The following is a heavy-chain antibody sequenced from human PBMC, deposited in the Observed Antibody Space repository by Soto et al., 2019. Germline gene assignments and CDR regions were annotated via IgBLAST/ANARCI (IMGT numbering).Heavy chain of an antibody. CDR1: GFTFSGPA. D-gene: IGHD6-13*01. J-gene: IGHJ4*02. CDR2: IGSKGDNYAT. V-gene: IGHV3-73*02. Sequence: EVRLVESGGGLVQPGGSLKLSCAASGFTFSGPAMHWVRQASGKGLEWVGRIGSKGDNYATAYAASVEGRFTISRDDSKNTAYLQMNSLKTEDTAVYYCTRYSMSTDSVFDYWGQGTLVTVSS. CDR3: TRYSMSTDSVFDY.